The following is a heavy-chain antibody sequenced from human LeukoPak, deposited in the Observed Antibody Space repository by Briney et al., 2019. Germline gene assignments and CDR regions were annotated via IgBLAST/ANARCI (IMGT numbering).Heavy chain of an antibody. J-gene: IGHJ6*03. CDR1: GGTIINYV. D-gene: IGHD3-10*01. CDR3: ATGDRNHYYIDV. V-gene: IGHV1-69*05. Sequence: ASVPVSFKATGGTIINYVITWVRQAPGQGLEWMGEIMPLFNTPNYAEHLKGRVTITTDESTSTAYMQLSSLRSEDTAVVYCATGDRNHYYIDVWGNGTTVTSSS. CDR2: IMPLFNTP.